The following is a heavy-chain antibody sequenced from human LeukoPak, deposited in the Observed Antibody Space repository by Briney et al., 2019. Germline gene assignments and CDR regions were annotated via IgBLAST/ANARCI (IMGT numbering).Heavy chain of an antibody. Sequence: GASVKVSCKASGFTFTSSAMQWVRQARGQRLEWIGWIVVSSGNTNYAQKFQERVTITRDMSTSRAYMELSSLRSEDTAVYYCAAVQVGANYYFDYWGQGTLVTVSS. J-gene: IGHJ4*02. CDR3: AAVQVGANYYFDY. V-gene: IGHV1-58*02. CDR1: GFTFTSSA. CDR2: IVVSSGNT. D-gene: IGHD1-26*01.